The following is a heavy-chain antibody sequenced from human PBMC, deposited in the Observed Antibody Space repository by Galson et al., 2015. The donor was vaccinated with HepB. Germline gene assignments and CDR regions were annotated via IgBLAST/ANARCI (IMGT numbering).Heavy chain of an antibody. V-gene: IGHV3-30-3*02. CDR1: GFTFSSYA. CDR3: ANDRQYYYDSSGYYGLDC. J-gene: IGHJ4*02. D-gene: IGHD3-22*01. CDR2: ISYDGSNK. Sequence: SLRLSCAASGFTFSSYAMHWVRQAPGKGLEWVAVISYDGSNKYYADSVKGRFTISRDNSKNTLYLQMNTLRAEDTAVYYCANDRQYYYDSSGYYGLDCWGQGTLVTVSS.